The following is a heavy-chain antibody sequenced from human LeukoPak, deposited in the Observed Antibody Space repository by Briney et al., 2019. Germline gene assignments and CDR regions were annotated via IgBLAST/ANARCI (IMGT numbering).Heavy chain of an antibody. CDR2: FAPEDGET. Sequence: ASVKVSCKVSGCTLTELSIHWVRQAPGKGLEWMGSFAPEDGETIYSQKFQGRVTMTEDTSTDTVYMELSSLSSDDTAVYHCATDPNYYGSGSLDYWGQGTLVNVSS. CDR1: GCTLTELS. CDR3: ATDPNYYGSGSLDY. D-gene: IGHD3-10*01. V-gene: IGHV1-24*01. J-gene: IGHJ4*02.